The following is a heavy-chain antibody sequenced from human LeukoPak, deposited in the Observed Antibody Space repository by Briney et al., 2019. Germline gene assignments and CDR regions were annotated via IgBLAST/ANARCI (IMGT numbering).Heavy chain of an antibody. CDR2: IYYGGGT. CDR3: ARTYSTTWDY. Sequence: SETLSLTCTVSGGSISSYYWSWVRQPPGKGLEWIGSIYYGGGTYYNPSLKSRVTLSVDTTKHQFSLKLSSVTAADTAVYYCARTYSTTWDYWGQGTLVTVSS. CDR1: GGSISSYY. J-gene: IGHJ4*02. V-gene: IGHV4-59*05. D-gene: IGHD2-2*01.